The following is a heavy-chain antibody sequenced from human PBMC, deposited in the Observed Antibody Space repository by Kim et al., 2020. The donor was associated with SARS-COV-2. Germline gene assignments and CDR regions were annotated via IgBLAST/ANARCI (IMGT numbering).Heavy chain of an antibody. J-gene: IGHJ5*02. CDR2: IYYSGST. V-gene: IGHV4-39*07. CDR3: ARDGPVVVRGNWFDP. CDR1: GGSISSSSYY. Sequence: SETLSLTCTVSGGSISSSSYYWGWIRQPPGKGLEWIGSIYYSGSTYYNPSLKSRVTISVDTSKNQFSLKLSSVTAADTAVYYCARDGPVVVRGNWFDPWGQGTLVTVSS. D-gene: IGHD2-15*01.